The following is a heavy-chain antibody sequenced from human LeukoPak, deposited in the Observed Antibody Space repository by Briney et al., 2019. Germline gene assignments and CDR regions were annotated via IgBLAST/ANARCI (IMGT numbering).Heavy chain of an antibody. V-gene: IGHV3-23*01. CDR1: GFTFSSYA. CDR2: ISGSGGST. J-gene: IGHJ3*02. Sequence: GGSVRLSCAASGFTFSSYAMSWVRQAPGKGLEWVSAISGSGGSTYYAGSVKGRFTISRDNSKNTLYLQMNSLRAEDTAVYYCAKHCSSTSCYSPFTFDIWGQGTMVTVSS. D-gene: IGHD2-2*01. CDR3: AKHCSSTSCYSPFTFDI.